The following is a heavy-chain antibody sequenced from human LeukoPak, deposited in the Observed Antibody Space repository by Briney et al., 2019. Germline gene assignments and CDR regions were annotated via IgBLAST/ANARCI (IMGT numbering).Heavy chain of an antibody. Sequence: GGSLRLSCAASGFTFDDSAMHWFRQAPGTGLEWVSAINARGDSKYYARSVRGRFTISRDNSKNTLYVQMNSLRADDTAVYYCAKAWYSSTWHYFDYWGQGTLVTVSS. J-gene: IGHJ4*02. CDR3: AKAWYSSTWHYFDY. V-gene: IGHV3-23*01. CDR1: GFTFDDSA. D-gene: IGHD6-13*01. CDR2: INARGDSK.